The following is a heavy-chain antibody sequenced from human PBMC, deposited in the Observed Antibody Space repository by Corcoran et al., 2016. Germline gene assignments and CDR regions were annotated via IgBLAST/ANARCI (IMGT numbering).Heavy chain of an antibody. CDR2: ISAYNGNT. J-gene: IGHJ6*02. CDR3: ARDQWLAYYGMDV. Sequence: QVQLVQSGAEVKKPGASVKVSCKTSGYTFTDYYIHWVRQAPGQGLEWMGWISAYNGNTNYAQKLQGRGTMTTDTSTSTAYMELRSLRSDDTAVYYSARDQWLAYYGMDVWGQGTTVTVSS. D-gene: IGHD6-19*01. V-gene: IGHV1-18*04. CDR1: GYTFTDYY.